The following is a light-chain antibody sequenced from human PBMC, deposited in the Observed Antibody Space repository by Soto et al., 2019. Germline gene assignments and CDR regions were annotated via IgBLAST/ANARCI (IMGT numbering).Light chain of an antibody. CDR3: QHYNNWPPWT. V-gene: IGKV3-15*01. J-gene: IGKJ1*01. CDR1: QSVSSN. Sequence: DIVMTQSPATLSVSPGEGATLSCRASQSVSSNLAWYQQKPGQAPRLLIYAASTRATGIPARFSGSGSGTAFNLTSSSLQAEDFAGYYCQHYNNWPPWTFGQGTKVEIK. CDR2: AAS.